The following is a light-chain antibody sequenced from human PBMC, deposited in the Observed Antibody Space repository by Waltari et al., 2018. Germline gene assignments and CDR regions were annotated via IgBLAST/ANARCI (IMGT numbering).Light chain of an antibody. J-gene: IGLJ1*01. Sequence: QSALTQPPSASGSPGQSVTTSCTGTSSDIGGYKYVSWYRQHPGKGPKLLIYEVSKRPSGVPNRVSGSKSGNTASLTVSGLQAEDEADYYCSSYAGSNNLVFGTGTKVTVL. CDR2: EVS. CDR3: SSYAGSNNLV. CDR1: SSDIGGYKY. V-gene: IGLV2-8*01.